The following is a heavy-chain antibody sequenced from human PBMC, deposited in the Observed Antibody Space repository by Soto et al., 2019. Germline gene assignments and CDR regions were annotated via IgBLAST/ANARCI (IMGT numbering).Heavy chain of an antibody. CDR2: ISFDGSNK. J-gene: IGHJ6*04. CDR3: VWGGL. V-gene: IGHV3-30*03. Sequence: LGGSLRLSCAATGFTFSTYYMHWVRQAPGKGLEWVSVISFDGSNKNYADSVKGRFTISRDNSKNTLYLQMNSLRTEDTAVYYCVWGGLWGKGTKVSVSA. CDR1: GFTFSTYY. D-gene: IGHD3-16*01.